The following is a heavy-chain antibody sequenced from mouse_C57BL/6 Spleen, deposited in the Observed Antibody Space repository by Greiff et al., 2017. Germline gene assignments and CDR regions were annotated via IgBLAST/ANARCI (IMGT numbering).Heavy chain of an antibody. CDR3: AFYYHLGYFDY. Sequence: VQLQQSGPVLVKPGASVKMSCKASGYTFTDYYMNWVKQSHGKSLEWIGVINPYNGGTSYNQKFKGKATLTVDKSSSTAYMELNSLTSEDSAVYYCAFYYHLGYFDYWGQGTTRTVSS. CDR2: INPYNGGT. J-gene: IGHJ2*01. D-gene: IGHD1-1*01. V-gene: IGHV1-19*01. CDR1: GYTFTDYY.